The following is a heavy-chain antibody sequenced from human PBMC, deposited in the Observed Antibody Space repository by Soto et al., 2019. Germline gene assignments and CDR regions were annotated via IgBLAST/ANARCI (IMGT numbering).Heavy chain of an antibody. CDR1: GGSISSYY. J-gene: IGHJ6*02. D-gene: IGHD3-3*01. CDR2: IYTSGST. Sequence: SETLSLTCTVSGGSISSYYWSWIRQPAGKGLEWIGRIYTSGSTNYNPSLKSRVTMSVDTSKNQFSLKLSSVTAADTAVYYCARNMDDFWSGYIYYYYGMDVWGQGTTVTVSS. CDR3: ARNMDDFWSGYIYYYYGMDV. V-gene: IGHV4-4*07.